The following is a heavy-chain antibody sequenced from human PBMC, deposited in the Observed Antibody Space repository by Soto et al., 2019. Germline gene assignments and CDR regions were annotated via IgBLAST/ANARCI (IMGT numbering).Heavy chain of an antibody. CDR2: MNQDGNDK. CDR1: GFTFSSYW. CDR3: TRSILIAGFLLERPTYYFDT. Sequence: EVQLMESGGGLVQPGGSLRLSCEASGFTFSSYWMTWVRQAPGKGLEWVASMNQDGNDKYYVDSVKGRFTISRDSAKKSLYLHMSSLRPEDTAIYYCTRSILIAGFLLERPTYYFDTWGQGSLVTVSS. J-gene: IGHJ4*02. V-gene: IGHV3-7*03. D-gene: IGHD1-1*01.